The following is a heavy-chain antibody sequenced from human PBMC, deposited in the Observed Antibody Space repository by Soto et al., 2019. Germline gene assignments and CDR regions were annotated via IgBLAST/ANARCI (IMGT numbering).Heavy chain of an antibody. CDR2: IGWNSAKI. J-gene: IGHJ1*01. V-gene: IGHV3-9*01. D-gene: IGHD6-13*01. CDR3: AKDSASSWSEYFRY. CDR1: GFTFENHA. Sequence: GGSLRLSCAASGFTFENHAMHWVRQVPGKGLEWVAGIGWNSAKIGYADSVKGRFSISRDDAKSSLYLEMNGLRIEDTALYFCAKDSASSWSEYFRYWGRGTLVTVSS.